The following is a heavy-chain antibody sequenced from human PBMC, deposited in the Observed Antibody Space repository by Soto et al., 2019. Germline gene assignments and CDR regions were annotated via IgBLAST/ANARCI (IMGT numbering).Heavy chain of an antibody. CDR1: GGTFSSYA. CDR2: IIPILGTA. CDR3: ASGLYSSSWHWYVDC. V-gene: IGHV1-69*14. Sequence: QVQLVQSGAEVKKPGSSVKVSCKASGGTFSSYAISWVRQAPGQGLEWMGGIIPILGTANYAQKFQGRVTINADKSTSTANMELSRLRSEYTGVYYCASGLYSSSWHWYVDCWGRGTLVTGSS. D-gene: IGHD6-13*01. J-gene: IGHJ2*01.